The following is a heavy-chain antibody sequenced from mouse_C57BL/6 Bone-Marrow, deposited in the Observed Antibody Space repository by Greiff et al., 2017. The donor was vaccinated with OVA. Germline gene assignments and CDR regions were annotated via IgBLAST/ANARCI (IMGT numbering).Heavy chain of an antibody. CDR2: IHPNSGST. CDR3: AMNYGSSPWFAY. D-gene: IGHD1-1*01. V-gene: IGHV1-64*01. Sequence: QVQLQQPGAELVKPGASVKLSCKASGYTFTSYWMHWVKQRPGQGLEWIGMIHPNSGSTNYNEKFKSKATLTVDKSSSTASMQLSSLTSEDSAVYYCAMNYGSSPWFAYWGQGTLVTVSA. J-gene: IGHJ3*01. CDR1: GYTFTSYW.